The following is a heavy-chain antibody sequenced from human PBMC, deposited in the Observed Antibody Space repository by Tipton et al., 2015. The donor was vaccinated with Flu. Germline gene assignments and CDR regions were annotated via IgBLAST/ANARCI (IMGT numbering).Heavy chain of an antibody. CDR3: ARQLSVGATSGFDY. CDR2: IYHSGST. D-gene: IGHD1-26*01. V-gene: IGHV4-38-2*01. Sequence: GLVKPSETLSLTCAVSDYSISSGYYWGWIRQPPGKGLEWIGSIYHSGSTYYNPSLKSRVTISVDTSKNQFSLKLSSVTAADTAVYYCARQLSVGATSGFDYWGQGTLFTVSS. CDR1: DYSISSGYY. J-gene: IGHJ4*02.